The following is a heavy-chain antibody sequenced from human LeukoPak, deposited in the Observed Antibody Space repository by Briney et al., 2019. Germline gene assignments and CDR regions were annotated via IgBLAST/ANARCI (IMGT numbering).Heavy chain of an antibody. CDR2: IYYSGST. D-gene: IGHD6-6*01. Sequence: SETLSLTCTVSGGSISSSSYYWGWIRQPPGKGLEWIGSIYYSGSTYYNPSLKSRVTISVDTSKNQFSLKLSSVTAADTAAYYCARLEYSSSSGFDYWGQGTLVTVSS. J-gene: IGHJ4*02. CDR1: GGSISSSSYY. CDR3: ARLEYSSSSGFDY. V-gene: IGHV4-39*01.